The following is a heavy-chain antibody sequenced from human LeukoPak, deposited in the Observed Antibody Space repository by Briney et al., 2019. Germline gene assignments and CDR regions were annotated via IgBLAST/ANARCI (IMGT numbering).Heavy chain of an antibody. J-gene: IGHJ4*02. V-gene: IGHV4-39*01. CDR2: XXXSGST. D-gene: IGHD3-22*01. CDR3: ARHPTDYYDSSGLSNMIDY. Sequence: PSETLSLTCTVSGGSISSSSYYWGWIRQPPGKGXXXXXXXXXSGSTYYNPSLXSRVTISVDTSKNQFSLKLSSVTAADTAVYYCARHPTDYYDSSGLSNMIDYWGQGTLVTVSS. CDR1: GGSISSSSYY.